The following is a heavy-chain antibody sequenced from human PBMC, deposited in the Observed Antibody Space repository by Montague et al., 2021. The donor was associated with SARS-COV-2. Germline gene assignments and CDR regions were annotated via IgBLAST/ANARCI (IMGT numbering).Heavy chain of an antibody. V-gene: IGHV3-30*09. CDR1: GFTFSDYA. CDR3: ARDRLKWGMITFGGNDY. J-gene: IGHJ4*02. CDR2: ISYDGSNK. Sequence: SLRLSCAASGFTFSDYAIYWVRQAPGKGLEWVALISYDGSNKYYADSVKGRFAISRDNPKNTLYLQMNSLRAEDTAMYFCARDRLKWGMITFGGNDYWGQGTLVTVSS. D-gene: IGHD3-16*01.